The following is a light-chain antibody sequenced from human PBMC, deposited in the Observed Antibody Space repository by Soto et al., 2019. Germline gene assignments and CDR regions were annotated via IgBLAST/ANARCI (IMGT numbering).Light chain of an antibody. J-gene: IGKJ1*01. CDR3: QQSYSTPPRWT. Sequence: MTQSPATLSVSPGERATLSCRASQSISSYLNWYQQKPGKAPKLLIYAASSLQSGVPSRFSGSGSGTDFTLTISSLQPEDFATYYCQQSYSTPPRWTFGQGTKVEIK. V-gene: IGKV1-39*01. CDR1: QSISSY. CDR2: AAS.